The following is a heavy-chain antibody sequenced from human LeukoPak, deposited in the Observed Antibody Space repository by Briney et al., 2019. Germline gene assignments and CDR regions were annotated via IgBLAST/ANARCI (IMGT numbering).Heavy chain of an antibody. Sequence: ASVKVSCKASGYTFTSYGISWVRQAPGQGLEWMGWISAYNGNTNYAQKLQGRVTMTTDTSTSTAYMELRSLRSDDTAVYYCARELYCSSTSCYAGERYWFDPWGQGTLVTVSS. CDR1: GYTFTSYG. CDR2: ISAYNGNT. D-gene: IGHD2-2*01. CDR3: ARELYCSSTSCYAGERYWFDP. V-gene: IGHV1-18*01. J-gene: IGHJ5*02.